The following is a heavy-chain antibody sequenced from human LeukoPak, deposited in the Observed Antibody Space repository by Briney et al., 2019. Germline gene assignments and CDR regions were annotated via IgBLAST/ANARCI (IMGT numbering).Heavy chain of an antibody. J-gene: IGHJ5*02. CDR3: ARQWGSGWQNWFDP. Sequence: GGSLRLSCAASGFTFSSYAMHWVRQAPGKGLEWVAVISYDGSNKYYADSVKGRFTISRDNSKNTLYLQMNSLRAEDTAVYYCARQWGSGWQNWFDPWGQGTLVTVSS. D-gene: IGHD6-19*01. CDR2: ISYDGSNK. CDR1: GFTFSSYA. V-gene: IGHV3-30-3*01.